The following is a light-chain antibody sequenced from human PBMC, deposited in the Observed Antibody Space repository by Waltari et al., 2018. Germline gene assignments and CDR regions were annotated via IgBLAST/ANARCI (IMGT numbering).Light chain of an antibody. CDR1: ESLTSS. CDR3: HQYHNWPLT. J-gene: IGKJ4*01. Sequence: EIVMTQSPATLSVSAGERVTLSCRARESLTSSLAWYQQRPGQAPRPRIYDASTRTTGVPARFSGSGSGTDFTLTISSLESEDFAVYYCHQYHNWPLTFGGGTKLEIK. CDR2: DAS. V-gene: IGKV3-15*01.